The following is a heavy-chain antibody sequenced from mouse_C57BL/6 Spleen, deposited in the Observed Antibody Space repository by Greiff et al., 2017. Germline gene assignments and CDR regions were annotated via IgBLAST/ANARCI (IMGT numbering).Heavy chain of an antibody. Sequence: EVKLVESGGGLVKPGGSLKLSCAASGITFSSYAMSWVRQTPEKRLEWVATISDGGSYTYYPDNVKGRFTISRDNAKNNLYLQMSHLKSEDTAMYYCARDGAYDYDYWGQGTTLTVSS. CDR1: GITFSSYA. CDR2: ISDGGSYT. D-gene: IGHD2-4*01. J-gene: IGHJ2*01. V-gene: IGHV5-4*01. CDR3: ARDGAYDYDY.